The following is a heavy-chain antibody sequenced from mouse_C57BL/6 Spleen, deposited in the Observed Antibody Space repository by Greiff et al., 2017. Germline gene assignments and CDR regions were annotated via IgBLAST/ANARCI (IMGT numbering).Heavy chain of an antibody. Sequence: QVHVKQPGAELVKPGASVKMSCKASGYTFTSYWITWVKQRPGQGLEWIGDIYPGSGSTNYNEKFKSKATLTVDTSSSTAYMQLSSLTSEDSAVYYCARSRRGYFDVWGTGTTVTVSS. V-gene: IGHV1-55*01. CDR3: ARSRRGYFDV. CDR2: IYPGSGST. CDR1: GYTFTSYW. J-gene: IGHJ1*03.